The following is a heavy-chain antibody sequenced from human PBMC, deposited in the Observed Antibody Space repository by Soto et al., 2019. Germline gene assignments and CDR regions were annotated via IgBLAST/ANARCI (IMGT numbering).Heavy chain of an antibody. CDR2: IYYSGST. D-gene: IGHD1-26*01. CDR3: ARHTGGRLFDY. Sequence: SETLSLTCTVSGGSISSSSYYWGWIRQPPGKGLEWIGSIYYSGSTYYNPSLKSRVTISVDTSKNQFSLKLSSVTAADTAVYYCARHTGGRLFDYWGQGTLVTVSS. V-gene: IGHV4-39*01. CDR1: GGSISSSSYY. J-gene: IGHJ4*02.